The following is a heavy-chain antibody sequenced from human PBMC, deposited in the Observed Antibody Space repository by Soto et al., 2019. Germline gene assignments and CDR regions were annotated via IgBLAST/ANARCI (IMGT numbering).Heavy chain of an antibody. Sequence: EVQLVETGGGLIQPGGSLRLSCAASGLTVSSNYMSWVRQAPGKGLEWVSVIYSGGTTNYADSVKGRFTISRVNSKNTLYLQMNSLRVEDTAVYYCARFSTYYGIDVWGQGTTVTVSS. J-gene: IGHJ6*02. V-gene: IGHV3-53*02. CDR1: GLTVSSNY. CDR3: ARFSTYYGIDV. CDR2: IYSGGTT.